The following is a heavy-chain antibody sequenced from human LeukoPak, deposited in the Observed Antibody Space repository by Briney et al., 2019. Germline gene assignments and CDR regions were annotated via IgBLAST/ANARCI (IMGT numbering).Heavy chain of an antibody. V-gene: IGHV7-4-1*02. Sequence: ASVKVPCKASGYTFTSYAMNWVRQAPGQGLEWMGWINTNTGNPTYAQGFTGRFVFSLDTSVSTAYLQISSLKAEDTAVYYCARDSRRAVVPAATDYWGQGTLVTVSS. D-gene: IGHD2-2*01. J-gene: IGHJ4*02. CDR1: GYTFTSYA. CDR2: INTNTGNP. CDR3: ARDSRRAVVPAATDY.